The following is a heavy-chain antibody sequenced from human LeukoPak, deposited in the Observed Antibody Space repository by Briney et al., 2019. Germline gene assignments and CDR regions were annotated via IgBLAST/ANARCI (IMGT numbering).Heavy chain of an antibody. CDR1: SGSISSYY. Sequence: SETLSLTCTVSSGSISSYYWSWIRQPPGKGLEWIGYIYYSGSTNYNPSLKGRVTISVDTSKNQFSLKQSSVTAADTAVYYCARAITIGGLFDYWGQGTLVTVSS. CDR2: IYYSGST. CDR3: ARAITIGGLFDY. V-gene: IGHV4-59*01. D-gene: IGHD3-16*01. J-gene: IGHJ4*02.